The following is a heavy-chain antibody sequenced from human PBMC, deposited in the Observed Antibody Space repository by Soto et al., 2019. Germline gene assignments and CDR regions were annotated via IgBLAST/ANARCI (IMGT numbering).Heavy chain of an antibody. CDR2: IYYSGST. Sequence: NPSETLSLTCTVSGGSISSYYWSWIRQPPGKGLEWIGYIYYSGSTNYNPSLKSRVTISVDTSKNQFSLKLSSVTAADTAVYYCARHDYGDYPDYWGQGTLVTVSS. CDR3: ARHDYGDYPDY. CDR1: GGSISSYY. D-gene: IGHD4-17*01. V-gene: IGHV4-59*08. J-gene: IGHJ4*02.